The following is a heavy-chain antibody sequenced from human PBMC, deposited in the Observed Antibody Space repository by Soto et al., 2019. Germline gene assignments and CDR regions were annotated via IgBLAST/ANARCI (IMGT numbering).Heavy chain of an antibody. CDR2: IIPIFGTA. V-gene: IGHV1-69*13. CDR1: GGTFSSYA. D-gene: IGHD2-15*01. Sequence: GASVKGSCQSSGGTFSSYAFSWVRQAPGQGLEWMGGIIPIFGTANYAQKFQGRVTITADESTSTAYMELSSLRSEDTAVYYCARGRGQYCSGGSCYFDYWGQGTLVT. J-gene: IGHJ4*02. CDR3: ARGRGQYCSGGSCYFDY.